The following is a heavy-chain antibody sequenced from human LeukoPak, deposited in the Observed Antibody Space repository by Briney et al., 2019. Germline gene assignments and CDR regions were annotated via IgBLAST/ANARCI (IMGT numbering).Heavy chain of an antibody. Sequence: SETLSLTCTVSGGSISSHYWSWIRQPPGKGLEWIGYIHNSGRTNYNASLKSRVTISIDTSKNQYSLKLSSVTAADTAVYYCARLGGYSYYYDSSGYRLGELDYWGQGTLVTVSS. D-gene: IGHD3-22*01. CDR3: ARLGGYSYYYDSSGYRLGELDY. CDR1: GGSISSHY. V-gene: IGHV4-59*11. J-gene: IGHJ4*02. CDR2: IHNSGRT.